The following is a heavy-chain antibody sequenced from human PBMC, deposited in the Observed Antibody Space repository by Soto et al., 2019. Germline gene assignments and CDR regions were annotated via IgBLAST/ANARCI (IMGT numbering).Heavy chain of an antibody. J-gene: IGHJ6*02. D-gene: IGHD2-2*02. CDR2: ISSRSDI. V-gene: IGHV3-21*01. Sequence: PGGSLRLSCVGPGFTFSTYSINWVRQAPGKGLEWVSSISSRSDIYYADSVKGRFTISRDNAKNSVSLQMNSLRAEDTAVYYCAREYTAWPLAYGLDVWGQGTTVTVSS. CDR1: GFTFSTYS. CDR3: AREYTAWPLAYGLDV.